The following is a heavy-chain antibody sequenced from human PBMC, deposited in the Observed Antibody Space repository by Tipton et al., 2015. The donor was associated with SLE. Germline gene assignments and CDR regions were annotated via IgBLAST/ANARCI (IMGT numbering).Heavy chain of an antibody. Sequence: SLRLSCAGSGFSFRSSWMSWLRQAPGKGLEWVANINQDGSEKYYIDSVKCRFTVSRDNAKSSLFLQMNSLRTDDTAHYYCARDGSGWAGYRGQGTVVSVSS. CDR3: ARDGSGWAGY. D-gene: IGHD6-19*01. J-gene: IGHJ4*02. CDR2: INQDGSEK. V-gene: IGHV3-7*01. CDR1: GFSFRSSW.